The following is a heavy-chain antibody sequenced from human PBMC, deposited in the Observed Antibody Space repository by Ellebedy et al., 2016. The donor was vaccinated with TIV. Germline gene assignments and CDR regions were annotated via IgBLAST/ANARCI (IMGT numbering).Heavy chain of an antibody. J-gene: IGHJ6*02. V-gene: IGHV4-34*01. CDR3: ARGRSGYYYGNYYYYGMDV. CDR1: GGSFSGYY. D-gene: IGHD3-22*01. CDR2: INHSGST. Sequence: SETLSLTCAVYGGSFSGYYWSWIRQPPKKGLEWIGEINHSGSTNYNPSLKSRVTISVDTSKNQFSLKLSSVTAADTAVYYCARGRSGYYYGNYYYYGMDVWGQGTTVTVSS.